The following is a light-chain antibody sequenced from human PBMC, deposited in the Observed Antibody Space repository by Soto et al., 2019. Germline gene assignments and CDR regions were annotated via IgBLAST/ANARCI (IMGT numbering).Light chain of an antibody. Sequence: EVVLTQSPGTLSMSPGDRATLSCRASQSVPGSDVAWYQQKPGQAPRLLIYDASNRATGIPARFSGSGSGTDFTLTISRLEPEDFAVYYCRQYGRSLEFAVGGGTKVDIK. V-gene: IGKV3-20*01. CDR3: RQYGRSLEFA. CDR2: DAS. J-gene: IGKJ4*01. CDR1: QSVPGSD.